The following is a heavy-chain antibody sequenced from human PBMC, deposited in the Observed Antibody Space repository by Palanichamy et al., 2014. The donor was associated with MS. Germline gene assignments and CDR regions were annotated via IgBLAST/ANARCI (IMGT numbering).Heavy chain of an antibody. V-gene: IGHV4-39*01. Sequence: QLQLQESGPGLVKPSETLSLTCTVSGGSISSSSYYWGWIRQPPGKGLEWIGSIYYSGSTYYNPSLKSRVTISVDTSKNQFSLKLSSVTAADTAVYYCATWYSSGWYYFDYWGQGTLVTVSS. CDR2: IYYSGST. CDR1: GGSISSSSYY. J-gene: IGHJ4*02. CDR3: ATWYSSGWYYFDY. D-gene: IGHD6-19*01.